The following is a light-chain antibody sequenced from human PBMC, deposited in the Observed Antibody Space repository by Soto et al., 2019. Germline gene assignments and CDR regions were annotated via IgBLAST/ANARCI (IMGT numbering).Light chain of an antibody. J-gene: IGKJ2*02. V-gene: IGKV1-39*01. Sequence: DIQKTQSPSSLSASVGDRVTITCRSSQSIISYLNWYQQKAGKAPQLLIYAASSLQSGVPARFSGGGSGTDFTLTISSLHPEDSAIYYCQQTYSGPRTCGQGTKLEIK. CDR2: AAS. CDR1: QSIISY. CDR3: QQTYSGPRT.